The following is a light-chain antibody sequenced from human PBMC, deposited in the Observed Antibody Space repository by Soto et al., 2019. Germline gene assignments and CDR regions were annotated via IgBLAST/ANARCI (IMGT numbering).Light chain of an antibody. CDR3: QQCYSSPRP. CDR1: QRISTY. CDR2: AAS. V-gene: IGKV1-39*01. Sequence: DIQMTQSPSTLSAGVGDRVTITCRASQRISTYLNWYQQKPGKAPTLLIYAASSLQSGVPSRFSGGGSRTDFTLTINTLQPEDFAAYFCQQCYSSPRPFGQGTKVEIK. J-gene: IGKJ1*01.